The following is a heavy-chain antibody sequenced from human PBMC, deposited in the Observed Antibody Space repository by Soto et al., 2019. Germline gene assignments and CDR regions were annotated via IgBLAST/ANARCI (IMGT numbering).Heavy chain of an antibody. CDR2: IDYSGRT. V-gene: IGHV4-61*01. CDR1: GGSVSTDPYY. D-gene: IGHD2-15*01. Sequence: PSETLSLTCTVSGGSVSTDPYYWSWIRQPPGKGLEWIGYIDYSGRTKYNPSLKSRVTISVDTSKNQFSLTLSSVTAADTAVYYGASGNLLYYWGQGLPITSPQ. J-gene: IGHJ4*02. CDR3: ASGNLLYY.